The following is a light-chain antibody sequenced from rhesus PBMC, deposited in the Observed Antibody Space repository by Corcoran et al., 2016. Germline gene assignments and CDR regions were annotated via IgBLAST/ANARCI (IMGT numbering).Light chain of an antibody. CDR3: PHYYSTPYS. V-gene: IGKV1S17*01. CDR2: DAS. J-gene: IGKJ2*01. CDR1: QGITND. Sequence: DIQMTQSPSSLSASVGDRVTITCRASQGITNDLAWYQQKPGETPKLLFYDASSWQSGIPSRFSGSGSGTDFTLTISSLQSADFATYYCPHYYSTPYSFGQVTKVEIK.